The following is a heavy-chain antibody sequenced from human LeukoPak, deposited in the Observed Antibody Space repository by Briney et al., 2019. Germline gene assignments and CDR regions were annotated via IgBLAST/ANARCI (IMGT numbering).Heavy chain of an antibody. J-gene: IGHJ3*02. V-gene: IGHV4-61*02. CDR2: IYTSGST. Sequence: PSQTLSLTCTVSGGSISSGNYYWSWIRQPAGKGLEWIGRIYTSGSTNYNPSLKSRVTMSVDTSKNQLSLKLSSVTAADTAVYYCARGGDRKAFDIWGQGTLVTVSS. D-gene: IGHD3-10*01. CDR3: ARGGDRKAFDI. CDR1: GGSISSGNYY.